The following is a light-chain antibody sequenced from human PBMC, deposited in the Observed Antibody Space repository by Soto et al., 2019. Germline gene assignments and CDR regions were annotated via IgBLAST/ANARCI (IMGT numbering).Light chain of an antibody. CDR3: SSYTSSSTLVV. V-gene: IGLV2-11*01. CDR1: SSDVGDYNS. J-gene: IGLJ2*01. CDR2: DVT. Sequence: QSVLTQPRSVSGSPGQSVTVSCIGTSSDVGDYNSVSWYQQHPGKAPKLMIYDVTKRPSGVPDRFSGSKSGNTASLTVSALQAEDEADYYCSSYTSSSTLVVFGGGTQLTVL.